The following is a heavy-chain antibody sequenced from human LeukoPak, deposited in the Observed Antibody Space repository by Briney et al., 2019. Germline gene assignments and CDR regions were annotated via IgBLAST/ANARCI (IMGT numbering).Heavy chain of an antibody. J-gene: IGHJ3*02. CDR2: IYHNGNT. V-gene: IGHV4-38-2*02. CDR1: GYSISSGYY. CDR3: AREYSSSSRAFDI. D-gene: IGHD6-6*01. Sequence: SETVSLTCAVSGYSISSGYYWGWIRQPPGKGLEWIGSIYHNGNTYYNPSLKSRVTRSVDTSKNQFSLKLSSVTAADTAVSYCAREYSSSSRAFDIWGQGTMVTVSS.